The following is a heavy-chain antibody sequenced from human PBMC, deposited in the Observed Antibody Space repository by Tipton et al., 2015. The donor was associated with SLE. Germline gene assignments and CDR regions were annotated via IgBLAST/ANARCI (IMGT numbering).Heavy chain of an antibody. CDR1: GFTFGDYA. CDR3: TRHRQSGLWVTDPDYSGMDV. CDR2: IRSKSYGGTP. D-gene: IGHD2-21*02. V-gene: IGHV3-49*04. Sequence: SLRLSCTASGFTFGDYAMSWVRQAPGKGLEWVGFIRSKSYGGTPEYAASVQGRFTISRDDSRSIAYLQMNSLKTEDTALYYCTRHRQSGLWVTDPDYSGMDVWGQGTTVTVSS. J-gene: IGHJ6*02.